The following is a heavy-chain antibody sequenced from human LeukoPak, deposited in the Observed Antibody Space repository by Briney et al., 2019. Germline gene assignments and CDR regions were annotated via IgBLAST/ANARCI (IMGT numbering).Heavy chain of an antibody. CDR2: IYYRGTT. Sequence: SETLSLTCTVSGGSISSYYWSWIRQPPGKGLEWIGYIYYRGTTNCNPSLKSRVTISVDTSKNQFSLKLSSVTAADTVVYYCARHASQGLNKPLDYWGQGTLVTVSS. D-gene: IGHD6-19*01. CDR1: GGSISSYY. CDR3: ARHASQGLNKPLDY. J-gene: IGHJ4*02. V-gene: IGHV4-59*08.